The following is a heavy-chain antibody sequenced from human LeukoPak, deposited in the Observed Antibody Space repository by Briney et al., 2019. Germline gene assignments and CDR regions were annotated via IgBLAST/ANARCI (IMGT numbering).Heavy chain of an antibody. CDR1: GYASSTSG. D-gene: IGHD1-26*01. Sequence: ASVKVSYMASGYASSTSGITWVRQAPGRGLEWMGWISAVNGNTSYAQKFLDRLTLTTDTATSTAYMEPGSLTSDDTAVYFCIRSLVFWGQGTQVTVSS. V-gene: IGHV1-18*01. J-gene: IGHJ4*02. CDR2: ISAVNGNT. CDR3: IRSLVF.